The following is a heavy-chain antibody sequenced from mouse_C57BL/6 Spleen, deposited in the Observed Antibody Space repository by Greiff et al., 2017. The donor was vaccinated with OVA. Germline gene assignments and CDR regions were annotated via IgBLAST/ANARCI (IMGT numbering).Heavy chain of an antibody. CDR3: ARRPDYYYAMDY. CDR1: GFTFSSYG. D-gene: IGHD2-13*01. V-gene: IGHV5-6*01. J-gene: IGHJ4*01. CDR2: ISSGGSYT. Sequence: VQLKESGGDLVKPGGSLKLSCAASGFTFSSYGMSWVRQTPDKRLEWVATISSGGSYTYYPDSVKGRFTISRDNAKNTLYLQMSSLKSEDTAMYYCARRPDYYYAMDYWGQGTSVTVSS.